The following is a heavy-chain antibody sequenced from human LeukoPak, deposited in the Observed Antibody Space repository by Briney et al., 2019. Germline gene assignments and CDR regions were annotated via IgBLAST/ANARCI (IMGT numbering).Heavy chain of an antibody. CDR2: INSDGTTT. Sequence: GGSLRLSCAASGFTFSSNWMHWVRQAPGKGLVWVSRINSDGTTTNYADSVKGRFTISRDNAENTLYLQMNSLRAEDTAVYYCARDRNYDSSGYYPSFDYWGQGTLVTVSS. CDR1: GFTFSSNW. V-gene: IGHV3-74*01. D-gene: IGHD3-22*01. CDR3: ARDRNYDSSGYYPSFDY. J-gene: IGHJ4*02.